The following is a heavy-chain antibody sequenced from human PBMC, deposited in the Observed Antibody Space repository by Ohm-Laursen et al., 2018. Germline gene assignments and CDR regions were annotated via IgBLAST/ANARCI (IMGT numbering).Heavy chain of an antibody. CDR2: IWYDGSNK. V-gene: IGHV3-33*01. CDR1: GFTFSSYG. Sequence: SLRLSCAAFGFTFSSYGMHWVRQAPGKGLEWVAVIWYDGSNKYYADSVKGRFTISRDNAKNSLYLQMNSLRAEDAAVYYCARDVAHGGYGFGMDVWGQGTTVTVSS. D-gene: IGHD5-12*01. CDR3: ARDVAHGGYGFGMDV. J-gene: IGHJ6*02.